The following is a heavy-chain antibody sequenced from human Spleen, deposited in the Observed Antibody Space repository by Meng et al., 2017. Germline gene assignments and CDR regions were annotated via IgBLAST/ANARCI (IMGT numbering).Heavy chain of an antibody. CDR1: GLTCSKDW. CDR3: ARVAGYSYDY. CDR2: IKEDGSEI. Sequence: EVLRVGLGGGVARPGGSLRCSCAASGLTCSKDWMNWVRQAPGKGLEWVANIKEDGSEIYYVDSVKGRFTISRDNAKNSLYLQMNSLRAEDTAVYYCARVAGYSYDYWGQGTLVTVSS. D-gene: IGHD5-18*01. J-gene: IGHJ4*02. V-gene: IGHV3-7*01.